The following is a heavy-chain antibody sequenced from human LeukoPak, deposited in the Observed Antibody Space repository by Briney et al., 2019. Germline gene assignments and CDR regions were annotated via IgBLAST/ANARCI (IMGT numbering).Heavy chain of an antibody. J-gene: IGHJ4*02. V-gene: IGHV3-30*03. CDR1: GFPFSSYG. Sequence: GGSLRLSCAASGFPFSSYGMHWVRQAPGKGLEWVAVISYDGSNKYYADSVKGRFTISRDNSKNTLYLQMNSLRAEDTAVYYCARGPRLPYYWGQGTLVTVSS. D-gene: IGHD6-25*01. CDR2: ISYDGSNK. CDR3: ARGPRLPYY.